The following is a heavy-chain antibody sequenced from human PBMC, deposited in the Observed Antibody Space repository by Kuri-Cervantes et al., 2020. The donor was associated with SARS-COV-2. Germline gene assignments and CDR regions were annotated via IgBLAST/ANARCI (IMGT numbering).Heavy chain of an antibody. CDR1: GFTFSSYA. CDR3: AKSNPHSDYYFDY. V-gene: IGHV3-23*01. D-gene: IGHD3-3*01. J-gene: IGHJ4*02. CDR2: ISGSGGST. Sequence: GESLKISCAASGFTFSSYAMSWVRQAPGKGLEWVSAISGSGGSTYYADSVKGRSTISRDNSKNTLYLQMNSLRAEDTAVYYCAKSNPHSDYYFDYWGQGTLVTVSS.